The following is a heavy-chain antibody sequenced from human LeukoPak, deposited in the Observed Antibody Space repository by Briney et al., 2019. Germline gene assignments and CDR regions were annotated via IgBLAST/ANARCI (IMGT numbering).Heavy chain of an antibody. V-gene: IGHV3-21*01. CDR3: ARGAAAGTEDYYYGMDV. D-gene: IGHD6-13*01. CDR2: ISSSSSYI. CDR1: GFTFSSYS. Sequence: GGSLRLSCAASGFTFSSYSMNWVRQAPGKGLEWVSSISSSSSYIYYADSVKGRFTISRDNAKNSPYLQMNSLRAEDTAVYYCARGAAAGTEDYYYGMDVWGQGTTVTVSS. J-gene: IGHJ6*02.